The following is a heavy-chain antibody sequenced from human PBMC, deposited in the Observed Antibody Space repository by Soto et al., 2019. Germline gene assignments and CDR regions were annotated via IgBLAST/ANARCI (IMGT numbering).Heavy chain of an antibody. V-gene: IGHV1-18*01. Sequence: ASVTVCCKDSGYKFTNYGSSWVRQDPGQGLEWMGWISPYNGITNYAQKLQGRVTMTTDTSTSTAYMELRSLRSDDSAVYWCASGGSGPSSGMDVWGQGTTVTVSS. CDR3: ASGGSGPSSGMDV. J-gene: IGHJ6*02. CDR2: ISPYNGIT. D-gene: IGHD2-15*01. CDR1: GYKFTNYG.